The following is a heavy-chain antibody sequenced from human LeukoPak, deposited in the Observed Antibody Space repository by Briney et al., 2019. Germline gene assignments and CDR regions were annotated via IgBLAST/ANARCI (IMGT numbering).Heavy chain of an antibody. V-gene: IGHV3-30*04. D-gene: IGHD3-22*01. CDR3: ARPHGLLLRPEAWYFQH. CDR2: ISYDGSNK. CDR1: GFTFSSYA. Sequence: GGSLRLSCAASGFTFSSYAMHWVRQAPGKGLEWVAVISYDGSNKYYADSVKGRFTISRDNSKNTLYLQMNSLRAEDTAVYYCARPHGLLLRPEAWYFQHWGRGTLVTVSS. J-gene: IGHJ1*01.